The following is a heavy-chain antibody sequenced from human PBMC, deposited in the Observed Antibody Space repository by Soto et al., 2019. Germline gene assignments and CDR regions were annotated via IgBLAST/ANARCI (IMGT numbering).Heavy chain of an antibody. Sequence: EVQLVESGGGLVQPGGSLRLSCTASGFTFRTYWMSWVRQAPGKGLEWVANIKEGGSGKYYVDSVKGRFTISRDNAKNTLMLQMNSLRAEDAAVYYCARVGDGYSSSSTDYWGQGTLVTVSS. D-gene: IGHD6-6*01. CDR2: IKEGGSGK. CDR3: ARVGDGYSSSSTDY. V-gene: IGHV3-7*03. J-gene: IGHJ4*02. CDR1: GFTFRTYW.